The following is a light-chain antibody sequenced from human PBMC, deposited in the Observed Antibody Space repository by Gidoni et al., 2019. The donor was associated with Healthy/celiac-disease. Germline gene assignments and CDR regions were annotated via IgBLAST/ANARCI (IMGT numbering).Light chain of an antibody. CDR1: QSISSY. CDR3: QQSYSTPYT. V-gene: IGKV1-39*01. Sequence: DIQMTQSPSSMSASVGDRVTITCRASQSISSYLNWYQQKPGKAPKLLIYAASSLQSGVPSRFSGSGSGTDFTLTISSLQPEDFAPHYCQQSYSTPYTFGQGTKLEIQ. J-gene: IGKJ2*01. CDR2: AAS.